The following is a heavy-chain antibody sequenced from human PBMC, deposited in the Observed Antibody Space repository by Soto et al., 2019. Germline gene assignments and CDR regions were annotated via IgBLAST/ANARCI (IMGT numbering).Heavy chain of an antibody. Sequence: QVQLVQSGPEVKKPGASVKVSCKTSGYVSISYGISWGRQAPGHGLEGVGWISAYTGKADYAQKFQGRVTMTTETSTSTAFLELRSLRSDDTAVYYCARDQRYYGSGSYYSDSWGQGTLVTVSS. V-gene: IGHV1-18*04. J-gene: IGHJ4*02. CDR3: ARDQRYYGSGSYYSDS. CDR2: ISAYTGKA. CDR1: GYVSISYG. D-gene: IGHD3-10*01.